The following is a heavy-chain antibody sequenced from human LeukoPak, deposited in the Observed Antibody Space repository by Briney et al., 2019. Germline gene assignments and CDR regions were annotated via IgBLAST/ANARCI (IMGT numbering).Heavy chain of an antibody. CDR2: ISWNGGSI. CDR3: ARVRGGYCTSTSCPGTFDY. V-gene: IGHV3-9*01. J-gene: IGHJ4*02. Sequence: GGSLRLSCAASGFTFDDYAMHWVRQAPGKGLEWVSGISWNGGSIGYADPVKGRFTISRDNTKNSLYLQMNSLRAEDTAVYYCARVRGGYCTSTSCPGTFDYWGQGTLVAVSS. CDR1: GFTFDDYA. D-gene: IGHD2-2*01.